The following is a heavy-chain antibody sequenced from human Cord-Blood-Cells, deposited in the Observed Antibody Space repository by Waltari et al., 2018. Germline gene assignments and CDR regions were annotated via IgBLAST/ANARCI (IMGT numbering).Heavy chain of an antibody. CDR1: GGTFSSYA. J-gene: IGHJ6*02. CDR2: NIPIFGTA. Sequence: QVQLVQSGAEVKKPGSSVKVSCKASGGTFSSYAISWVRQAPGQGLAWMGGNIPIFGTANYHQKFQGRGTITADESTSKAYMELGSLESEDTAVDYCARAFSGRNSNYYYFGMDVWGQGTTVTVSS. CDR3: ARAFSGRNSNYYYFGMDV. V-gene: IGHV1-69*12. D-gene: IGHD3-10*01.